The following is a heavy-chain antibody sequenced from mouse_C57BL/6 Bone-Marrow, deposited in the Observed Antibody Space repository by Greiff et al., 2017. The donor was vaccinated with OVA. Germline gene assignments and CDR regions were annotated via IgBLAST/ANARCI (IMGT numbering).Heavy chain of an antibody. J-gene: IGHJ3*01. V-gene: IGHV1-55*01. CDR3: ARGTYYSNYGPAD. Sequence: QVQLQQPGAELVKPGASVKMSCKASGYTFTSYWITWVKQRPGQGLEWIGDIYPGSGSTNYNEKFKSKATLTVDTSSSTAYMQLSSLTSEDAAVYYCARGTYYSNYGPADWGQGTLVTVSA. CDR1: GYTFTSYW. D-gene: IGHD2-5*01. CDR2: IYPGSGST.